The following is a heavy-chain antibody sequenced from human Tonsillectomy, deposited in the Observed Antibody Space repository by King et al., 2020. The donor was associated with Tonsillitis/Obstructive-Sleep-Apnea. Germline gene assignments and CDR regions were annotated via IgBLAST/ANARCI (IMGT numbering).Heavy chain of an antibody. CDR2: ISGSGGRT. J-gene: IGHJ3*02. Sequence: VQLVESGGGLVQPGGSLRLSCAASGFTFSSYAMSWVRQAPGKGLEWGSAISGSGGRTYYADSVKGRLTISRDNSKNTLYLQMNSLRAEDTAVYYCAKDRASGLTSDAFEIWGQGTMVTVSS. V-gene: IGHV3-23*04. D-gene: IGHD5-12*01. CDR1: GFTFSSYA. CDR3: AKDRASGLTSDAFEI.